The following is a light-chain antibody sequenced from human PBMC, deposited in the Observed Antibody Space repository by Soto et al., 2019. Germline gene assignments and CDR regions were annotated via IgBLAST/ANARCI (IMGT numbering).Light chain of an antibody. CDR1: LSVLYSSNNKNY. Sequence: DIVMTQSPDSLAVSLGERATINCKSSLSVLYSSNNKNYLAWFQQKPGQPPKLLIYWASTRESGVPDRFSGSGSETDFTLTISSLQAEDVAVYYCQQYYTTPYTFGQGTKLEIK. CDR3: QQYYTTPYT. CDR2: WAS. V-gene: IGKV4-1*01. J-gene: IGKJ2*01.